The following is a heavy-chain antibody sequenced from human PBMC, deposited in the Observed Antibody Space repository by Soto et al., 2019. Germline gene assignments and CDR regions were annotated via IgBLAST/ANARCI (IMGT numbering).Heavy chain of an antibody. CDR2: IHHSGST. Sequence: SETLSLTCALYGGSFDGYYWIWIRQSPGKGLEWIGEIHHSGSTKYDPSLKSRVSLSVDTSTKQFSLKLTSGTAAGRGVYYCARGVDSGSGDLFGGQVTPVTVS. CDR1: GGSFDGYY. CDR3: ARGVDSGSGDLF. D-gene: IGHD3-10*01. J-gene: IGHJ4*02. V-gene: IGHV4-34*01.